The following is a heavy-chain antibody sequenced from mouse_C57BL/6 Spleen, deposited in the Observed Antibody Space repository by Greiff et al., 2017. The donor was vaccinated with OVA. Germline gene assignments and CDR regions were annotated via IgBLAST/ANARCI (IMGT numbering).Heavy chain of an antibody. V-gene: IGHV5-4*01. Sequence: EVQVVESGGGLVKPGGSLKLSCAASGFTFSSYAMSWVRQTPEKRLEWVATISDGGSYTYYPDNVKGRFTISRDNAKNNLYLQMSHLKSEDTAMYYCARAPHYYGSSYVTFDVWGTGTTVTVSS. CDR1: GFTFSSYA. CDR3: ARAPHYYGSSYVTFDV. J-gene: IGHJ1*03. CDR2: ISDGGSYT. D-gene: IGHD1-1*01.